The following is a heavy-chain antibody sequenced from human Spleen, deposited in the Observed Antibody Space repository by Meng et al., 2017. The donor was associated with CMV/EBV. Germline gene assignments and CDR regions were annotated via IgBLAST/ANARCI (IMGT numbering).Heavy chain of an antibody. CDR3: ARTQSYYGSGTYNWFDP. D-gene: IGHD3-10*01. V-gene: IGHV1-8*01. Sequence: QVQLVQSGAEVKNPGASVKVSCRTSGYLFTSYDINWVRQATGQGLEWMGWMNPNSGQTGYAKKFQGRVSFTRNTSMRTAYMELSSLRSEDTAVYFCARTQSYYGSGTYNWFDPWGQGTLVTVSS. J-gene: IGHJ5*02. CDR2: MNPNSGQT. CDR1: GYLFTSYD.